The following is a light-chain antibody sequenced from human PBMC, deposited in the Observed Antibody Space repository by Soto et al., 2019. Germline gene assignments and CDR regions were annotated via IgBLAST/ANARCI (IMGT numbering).Light chain of an antibody. Sequence: QSALTQPASVSGSPGQSITISCTGTSGDVGGYNFVAWHQQHPGKAPKLMIYEVSNRPSGFSDRFSGSKSGNTASLTISGLQAEDEADYYCSSYTSSITVVFGGGTKLTVL. V-gene: IGLV2-14*01. CDR2: EVS. J-gene: IGLJ2*01. CDR3: SSYTSSITVV. CDR1: SGDVGGYNF.